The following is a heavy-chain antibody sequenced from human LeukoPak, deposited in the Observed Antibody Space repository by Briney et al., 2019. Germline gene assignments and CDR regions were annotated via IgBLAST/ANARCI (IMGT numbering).Heavy chain of an antibody. CDR1: GYTFTGYY. CDR2: INPNSGGT. J-gene: IGHJ1*01. D-gene: IGHD6-13*01. V-gene: IGHV1-2*02. CDR3: ARALSYVQQLAEYFQH. Sequence: ASVKVSCKASGYTFTGYYMHWVRQAPGQGLEWMGWINPNSGGTNYAQKFQGRVTMTRDTSISTAYMELSRLRSDDTAVYYCARALSYVQQLAEYFQHWGQGTLVTVSS.